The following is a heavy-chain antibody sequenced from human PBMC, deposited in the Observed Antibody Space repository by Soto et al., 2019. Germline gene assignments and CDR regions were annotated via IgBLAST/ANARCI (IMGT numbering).Heavy chain of an antibody. J-gene: IGHJ5*02. D-gene: IGHD6-13*01. V-gene: IGHV1-18*04. CDR3: ARDFSTSWPNWFDP. CDR1: GYTFTSYG. CDR2: ISAYNDNT. Sequence: ASVKVSCKASGYTFTSYGISWVRQAPGQGLEWMGWISAYNDNTNYAQKLQGRVTMSTDTSTSTAYLELRSLRSDDTAVYYCARDFSTSWPNWFDPWGQGTLVTVSS.